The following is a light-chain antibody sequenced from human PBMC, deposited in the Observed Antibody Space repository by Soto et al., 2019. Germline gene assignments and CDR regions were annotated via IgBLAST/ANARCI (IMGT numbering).Light chain of an antibody. Sequence: DTQMTQSPSTLSASVGDRVTITCRASQTISNWLTWFQQKPGKAPKVLIHYASSLESGVPSRFTGSGSGTEFTLTISSLQPDDFATYYCQQYKTYPWTFGQGTKVEIK. CDR1: QTISNW. V-gene: IGKV1-5*01. J-gene: IGKJ1*01. CDR3: QQYKTYPWT. CDR2: YAS.